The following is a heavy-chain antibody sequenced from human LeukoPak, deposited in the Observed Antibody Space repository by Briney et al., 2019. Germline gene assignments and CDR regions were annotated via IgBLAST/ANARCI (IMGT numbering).Heavy chain of an antibody. CDR2: INTDGGRA. Sequence: GGSLRLSCAASGFIFSDYWMHWVRQAPGKGLVWVSGINTDGGRATYADSAKGRFTFSRDNAKNTLYLQMSSLRDEDTAVYYCVRDRPHNWFDPWGQGTLVTVSS. J-gene: IGHJ5*02. CDR1: GFIFSDYW. CDR3: VRDRPHNWFDP. V-gene: IGHV3-74*01.